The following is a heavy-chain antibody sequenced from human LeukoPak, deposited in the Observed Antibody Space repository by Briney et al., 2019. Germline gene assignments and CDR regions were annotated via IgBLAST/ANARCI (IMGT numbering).Heavy chain of an antibody. Sequence: SETLSLTCTVSGGSISSGGYYWSWIRQHPGKGLEWIVYIYYSGSTYYNPSLKSRVTISVDTSKNQFSLKLSSVTAADTAVYYCARACGDYGYVGAFDICSQGTMGTGSS. CDR2: IYYSGST. V-gene: IGHV4-31*03. J-gene: IGHJ3*02. CDR3: ARACGDYGYVGAFDI. D-gene: IGHD2-21*02. CDR1: GGSISSGGYY.